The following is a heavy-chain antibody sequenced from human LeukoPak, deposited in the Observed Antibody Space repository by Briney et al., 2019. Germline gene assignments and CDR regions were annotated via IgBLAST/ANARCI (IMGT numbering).Heavy chain of an antibody. J-gene: IGHJ4*02. CDR3: AKDRGQSSGWTSTFDY. CDR1: GFTFSSYG. V-gene: IGHV3-30*18. Sequence: GGSLRLSCAASGFTFSSYGMHWVRQAPGKGLEWVAVISYDGSNKYYADPVKGRFTISRDNSKNTLYLQMNSLRAEDTAVYYCAKDRGQSSGWTSTFDYWGQGTLVTVSS. CDR2: ISYDGSNK. D-gene: IGHD6-19*01.